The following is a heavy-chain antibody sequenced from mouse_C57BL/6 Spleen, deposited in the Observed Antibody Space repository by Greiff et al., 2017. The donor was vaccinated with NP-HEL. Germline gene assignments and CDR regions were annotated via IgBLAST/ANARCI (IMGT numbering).Heavy chain of an antibody. CDR2: IRNKANGYTT. J-gene: IGHJ2*01. CDR3: ARSPYGSSSFDY. V-gene: IGHV7-3*01. CDR1: GFTFTDYY. Sequence: EVKVVESGGGLVQPGGSLSLSCAASGFTFTDYYMSWVRQPPGKALEWLGFIRNKANGYTTEYSASVKGRFTISRDNSQSILYLQMNALRAEDSATYYCARSPYGSSSFDYWGQGTTLTVSS. D-gene: IGHD1-1*01.